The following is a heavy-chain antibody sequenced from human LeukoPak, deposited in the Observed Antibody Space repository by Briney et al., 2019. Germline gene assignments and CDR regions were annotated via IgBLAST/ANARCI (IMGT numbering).Heavy chain of an antibody. Sequence: GGSLRLSCAASGFTFSSYSMNWVRQAPGKGLEWVSSISSRSSYIYYADSVKGRFTISRDNAKNSLYLQMNSLRAEDTAVYYCARDSSYCSSTSCYGGGYYMDVWGTGTTVTVSS. CDR2: ISSRSSYI. D-gene: IGHD2-2*01. CDR3: ARDSSYCSSTSCYGGGYYMDV. J-gene: IGHJ6*03. CDR1: GFTFSSYS. V-gene: IGHV3-21*01.